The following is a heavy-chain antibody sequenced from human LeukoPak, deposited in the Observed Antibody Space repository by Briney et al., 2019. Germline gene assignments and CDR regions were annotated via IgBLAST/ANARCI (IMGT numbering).Heavy chain of an antibody. CDR1: GFTFSSYD. CDR3: AKNPAAGIREYYFDY. J-gene: IGHJ4*02. CDR2: ISYDGSNK. D-gene: IGHD6-13*01. V-gene: IGHV3-30*18. Sequence: GGSLRLSCAASGFTFSSYDMHWVRQAPGKGLEWVAVISYDGSNKYYADSVKGRFTISRDNSKNTLYLQMNSLRAEDTAVYYCAKNPAAGIREYYFDYWGQGTLVTVSS.